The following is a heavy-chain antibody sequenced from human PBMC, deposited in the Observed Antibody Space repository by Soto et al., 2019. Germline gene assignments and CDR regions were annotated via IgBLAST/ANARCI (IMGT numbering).Heavy chain of an antibody. Sequence: DVRLLESGGGLVQPGGSLRLSCAASGFTFSSYSMSWVRQAPGKGLEWVSTIGTSASTYYGDSVRGRFTISRDNSRKNLYLQMNSLRAEDTAVYYCADLSRYCTSSNCDWGQGTLVTVSS. D-gene: IGHD2-2*01. V-gene: IGHV3-23*01. CDR3: ADLSRYCTSSNCD. CDR2: IGTSAST. CDR1: GFTFSSYS. J-gene: IGHJ4*02.